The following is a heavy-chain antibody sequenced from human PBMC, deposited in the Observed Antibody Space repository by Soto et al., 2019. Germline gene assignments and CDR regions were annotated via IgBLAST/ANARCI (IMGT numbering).Heavy chain of an antibody. CDR3: ARNYTGLGLRGPNWFDP. V-gene: IGHV1-69*13. CDR1: GGTFSSYA. Sequence: WASVKVSCKASGGTFSSYAISWVRQAPGQGLEWMGGIIPIFGTANYAQKFQGRVTITADESTSTAYMELSSLRSEDTAVYYCARNYTGLGLRGPNWFDPWGQGTLVTVSS. CDR2: IIPIFGTA. J-gene: IGHJ5*02. D-gene: IGHD3-10*01.